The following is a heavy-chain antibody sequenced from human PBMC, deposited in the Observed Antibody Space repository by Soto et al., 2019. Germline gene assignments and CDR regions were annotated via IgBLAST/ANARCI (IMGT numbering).Heavy chain of an antibody. V-gene: IGHV3-30-3*01. Sequence: QVQLVESGGGVVQPGRSLRLSCAASGFTFSSYAMHWVRQAPGKGLEWVAVISYDGSNKYYADSVKGRFTISRDNSKNTLYLQMNSLRVEDTAVYYCARGDWFGELLGFWGQGTLVTVSS. CDR1: GFTFSSYA. CDR3: ARGDWFGELLGF. CDR2: ISYDGSNK. D-gene: IGHD3-10*01. J-gene: IGHJ4*02.